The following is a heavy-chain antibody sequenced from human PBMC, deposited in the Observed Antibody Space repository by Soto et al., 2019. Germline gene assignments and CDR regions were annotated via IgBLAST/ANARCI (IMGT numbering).Heavy chain of an antibody. CDR3: AREGGRGWYGVDY. J-gene: IGHJ4*02. CDR1: GFTFSSYD. Sequence: EVQLVESGGGLVQPGGSLRLSCAASGFTFSSYDMHWVRQATGKGLEWVSAIGTAGDTYYPGSVKGRFTISRENAKNSLYLQMNSLRAEDTAVYYCAREGGRGWYGVDYWGQGTLVTVSS. CDR2: IGTAGDT. V-gene: IGHV3-13*01. D-gene: IGHD6-19*01.